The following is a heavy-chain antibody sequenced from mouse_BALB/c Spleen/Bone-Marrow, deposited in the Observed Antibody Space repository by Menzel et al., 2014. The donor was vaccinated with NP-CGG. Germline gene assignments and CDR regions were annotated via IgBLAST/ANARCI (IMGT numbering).Heavy chain of an antibody. CDR1: GFTFSNYG. J-gene: IGHJ4*01. D-gene: IGHD1-2*01. CDR3: ARHYGYGAMDY. CDR2: ISSGGSYT. V-gene: IGHV5-6*01. Sequence: EVHLVESGGDLVKPGGSLKLSCAASGFTFSNYGMSWVRQTPDKRLEWVATISSGGSYTYFPDSVKGRFTISRDNAKNTLYLQMSSLKSEDTAMYYCARHYGYGAMDYWGQGTSVTVSS.